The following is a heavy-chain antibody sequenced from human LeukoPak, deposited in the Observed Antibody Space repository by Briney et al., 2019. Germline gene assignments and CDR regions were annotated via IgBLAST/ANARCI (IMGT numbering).Heavy chain of an antibody. Sequence: ASVKVSCKASGYTFTGYYMHWVRQARGQGLEWMGWINPNSGGTNYAQKFQGRVTMTRDTSISTAYMERSRLRSDDTAVYYCARGRSSGWYPVYYFDYWGQGTLVTVSS. CDR2: INPNSGGT. D-gene: IGHD6-19*01. V-gene: IGHV1-2*02. CDR3: ARGRSSGWYPVYYFDY. CDR1: GYTFTGYY. J-gene: IGHJ4*02.